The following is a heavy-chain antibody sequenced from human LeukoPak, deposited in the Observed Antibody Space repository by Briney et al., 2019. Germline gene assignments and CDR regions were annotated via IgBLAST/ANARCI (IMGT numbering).Heavy chain of an antibody. D-gene: IGHD2/OR15-2a*01. CDR3: AREIRNSFDI. Sequence: SQTLSLTCAISGDSVSSNIVAWNWIRQSPSRGLEWLGRTYYTSKWYNDYVTTVKSRMTLNADTAKNQVSLQLNSVTPEDTAVYYCAREIRNSFDIWGQGTVVIVSS. J-gene: IGHJ3*02. CDR2: TYYTSKWYN. V-gene: IGHV6-1*01. CDR1: GDSVSSNIVA.